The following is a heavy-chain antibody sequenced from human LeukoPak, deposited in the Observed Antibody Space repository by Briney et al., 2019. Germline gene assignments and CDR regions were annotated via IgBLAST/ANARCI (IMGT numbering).Heavy chain of an antibody. CDR1: GFTFSDYY. CDR2: ISSSGSTI. J-gene: IGHJ4*02. Sequence: GGSLRLSCAASGFTFSDYYMSWIRQAPGKGLEWVSYISSSGSTIYYADSVKGRFTISRDNAKNSLYLQMNSLRAEDMALYYCAKDIEYDILTGYYENWGQGTLVTVSS. V-gene: IGHV3-11*01. CDR3: AKDIEYDILTGYYEN. D-gene: IGHD3-9*01.